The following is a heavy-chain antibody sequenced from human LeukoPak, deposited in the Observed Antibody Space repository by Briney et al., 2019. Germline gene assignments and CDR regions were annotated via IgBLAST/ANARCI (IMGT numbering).Heavy chain of an antibody. D-gene: IGHD3-22*01. CDR2: IHSDGSI. CDR1: GFTVSSNF. CDR3: ARDTDYDSSGYLRRGYYYYMDV. J-gene: IGHJ6*03. Sequence: GGSLRLSCAASGFTVSSNFMSWVRQGPGKGLEWVSVIHSDGSIYYADSVKGRFTISRDNSKNSLYVQMNSLRAEDTAVYYCARDTDYDSSGYLRRGYYYYMDVWGKGTTVTISS. V-gene: IGHV3-53*01.